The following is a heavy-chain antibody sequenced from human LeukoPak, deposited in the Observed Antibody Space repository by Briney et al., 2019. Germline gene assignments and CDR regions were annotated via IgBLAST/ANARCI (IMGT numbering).Heavy chain of an antibody. D-gene: IGHD3/OR15-3a*01. V-gene: IGHV3-21*01. J-gene: IGHJ4*02. Sequence: PGGSLRLSCAASGFTFSSYAIHWVRQGPGKGLEWVSSISSSSSYRYYADSVKGRFTISRDNAKNSLFLQMNSLRDEDTATYYCVRDLVWDTGRVDYWGQGTLVTVSS. CDR2: ISSSSSYR. CDR3: VRDLVWDTGRVDY. CDR1: GFTFSSYA.